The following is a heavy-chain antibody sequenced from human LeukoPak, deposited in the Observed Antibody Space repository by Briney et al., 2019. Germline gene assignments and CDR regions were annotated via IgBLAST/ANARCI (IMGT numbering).Heavy chain of an antibody. CDR1: GYTFTGYY. CDR3: ARGRMVRYFDWLPKNYFDY. D-gene: IGHD3-9*01. Sequence: ASVKVSCKASGYTFTGYYMHWVRQAPGQGLEWMGWINPNSGGTNYAQKFQGWVTMTRDTSISTAYMELSRLRSDDTAVYYCARGRMVRYFDWLPKNYFDYWGQGTLATVSS. CDR2: INPNSGGT. V-gene: IGHV1-2*04. J-gene: IGHJ4*02.